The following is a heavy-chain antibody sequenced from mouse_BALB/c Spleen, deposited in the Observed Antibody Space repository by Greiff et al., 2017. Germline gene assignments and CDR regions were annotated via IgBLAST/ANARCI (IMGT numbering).Heavy chain of an antibody. D-gene: IGHD2-14*01. J-gene: IGHJ3*01. CDR1: GFTFSSYA. Sequence: EVKLQESGGGLVKPGGSLKLSCAASGFTFSSYAMSWVRQTPEKRLEWVATISSGGSYTYYPDSVKGRFTISRDNAKNTLYLQMSSLRSEDTAMYYCARQAYRALAYWGQGTLVTVSA. CDR2: ISSGGSYT. V-gene: IGHV5-9-3*01. CDR3: ARQAYRALAY.